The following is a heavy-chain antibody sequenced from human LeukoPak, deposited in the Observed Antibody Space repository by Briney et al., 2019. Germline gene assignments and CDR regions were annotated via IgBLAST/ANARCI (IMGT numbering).Heavy chain of an antibody. V-gene: IGHV1-2*02. CDR1: GYIFADYY. J-gene: IGHJ4*02. CDR2: INPNSGGT. D-gene: IGHD4-17*01. Sequence: ASVKVSCKASGYIFADYYIHWVRQAPGQGLEWMGWINPNSGGTNYAQKFQGRVTMTRDTSISTAYMELSRLTSDDTAVYYCARDRRGAYGDYATSYWGQGTLVTVSS. CDR3: ARDRRGAYGDYATSY.